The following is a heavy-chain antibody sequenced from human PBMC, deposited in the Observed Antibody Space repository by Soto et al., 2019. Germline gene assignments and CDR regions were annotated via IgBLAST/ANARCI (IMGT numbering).Heavy chain of an antibody. CDR1: GGTFSSYA. Sequence: QVQLVQSGAEVKKPGSSVKVSCKASGGTFSSYAIRWVRQAPGQGLEWMGGIIPIFRTANYAQKFQGRVTITADESTSTAYMELSRLRSEDTAVYYCATSYRGAYYYYGMDVWGQGTTVTVSS. J-gene: IGHJ6*02. CDR3: ATSYRGAYYYYGMDV. V-gene: IGHV1-69*12. D-gene: IGHD3-10*01. CDR2: IIPIFRTA.